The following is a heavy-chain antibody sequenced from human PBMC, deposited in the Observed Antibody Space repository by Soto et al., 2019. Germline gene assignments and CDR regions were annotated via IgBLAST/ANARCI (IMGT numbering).Heavy chain of an antibody. V-gene: IGHV1-18*01. D-gene: IGHD3-22*01. CDR2: ISAYNGNT. CDR3: ARSDSSGYYYYYYGMDV. J-gene: IGHJ6*02. Sequence: APGQGLEWMGWISAYNGNTNYAQKLQGRVTMTTDTSTSTAYMELRSLRSDDTAVYYCARSDSSGYYYYYYGMDVWGQGTTVTVSS.